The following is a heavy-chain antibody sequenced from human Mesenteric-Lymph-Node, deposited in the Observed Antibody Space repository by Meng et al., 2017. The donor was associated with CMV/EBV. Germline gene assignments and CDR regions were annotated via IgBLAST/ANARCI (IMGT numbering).Heavy chain of an antibody. CDR2: ISWNSGSI. CDR1: GFTFDNYA. V-gene: IGHV3-9*01. J-gene: IGHJ4*02. CDR3: ARDMGWYRFDS. Sequence: SLKISCAASGFTFDNYAMHWVRQAPGKGLEWVSGISWNSGSIDYADSVKGRFTISRDNAKNSLYLQINSRRAEDTAVYYCARDMGWYRFDSWGQGTLVTVSS. D-gene: IGHD6-19*01.